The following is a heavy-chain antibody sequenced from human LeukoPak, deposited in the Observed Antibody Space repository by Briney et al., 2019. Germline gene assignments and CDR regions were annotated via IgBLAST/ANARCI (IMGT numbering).Heavy chain of an antibody. J-gene: IGHJ4*02. CDR3: ARDRCSSTSCYDDY. D-gene: IGHD2-2*01. CDR2: ISAYNGNT. CDR1: GYTFTTNS. Sequence: ASVKVSCKASGYTFTTNSITWVRQAPGQGLEWMGWISAYNGNTNYAQRFQGRVTMTTDTSTSTAYMELRSLGSDDTGVYYCARDRCSSTSCYDDYWGQGTLVTVSS. V-gene: IGHV1-18*01.